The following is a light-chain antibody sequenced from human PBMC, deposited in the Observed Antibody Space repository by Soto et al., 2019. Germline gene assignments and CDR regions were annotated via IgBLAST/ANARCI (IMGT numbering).Light chain of an antibody. Sequence: IVMTQSPVTLSVSPGERATLSCRASQSVSSNLAWYKQKPGQAPSLLIYGAFTRATGIPARFSGTGSGTEFTLTISSLQSEDFELYYCQQYNDWPLTFGQGTKVDIK. CDR2: GAF. V-gene: IGKV3-15*01. CDR1: QSVSSN. J-gene: IGKJ1*01. CDR3: QQYNDWPLT.